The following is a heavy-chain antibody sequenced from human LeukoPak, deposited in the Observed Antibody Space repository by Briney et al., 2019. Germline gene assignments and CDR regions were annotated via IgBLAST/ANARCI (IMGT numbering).Heavy chain of an antibody. CDR2: INPNSGGT. D-gene: IGHD3-10*01. J-gene: IGHJ3*02. CDR1: GYTFTDYY. Sequence: HRASVKVSCKASGYTFTDYYMHWVRQAPGQGLEWMGWINPNSGGTNYAQRFQGWVTMTRDTSISTAYMELSRLTSDDTAVYYCARDRRSHYYGSGTYYPDVFDIWGQGTMVTVSS. CDR3: ARDRRSHYYGSGTYYPDVFDI. V-gene: IGHV1-2*04.